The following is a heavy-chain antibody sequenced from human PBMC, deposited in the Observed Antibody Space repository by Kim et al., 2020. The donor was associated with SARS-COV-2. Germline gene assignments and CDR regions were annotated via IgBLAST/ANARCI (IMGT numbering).Heavy chain of an antibody. J-gene: IGHJ4*02. CDR1: GGSISSYY. CDR2: IYTSGST. CDR3: ARDYCSSTSCSDYFDY. V-gene: IGHV4-4*07. D-gene: IGHD2-2*01. Sequence: SETRSLTCTVSGGSISSYYWSWIRQPAGKGLEWIGRIYTSGSTNYNPSLKSRVTMSVDTSKNRFSLKLSSVTAADTAVYYCARDYCSSTSCSDYFDYWGQGTLVTISS.